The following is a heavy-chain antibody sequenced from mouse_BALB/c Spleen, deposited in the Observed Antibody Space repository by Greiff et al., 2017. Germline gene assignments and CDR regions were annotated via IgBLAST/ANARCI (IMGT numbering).Heavy chain of an antibody. D-gene: IGHD1-1*01. CDR1: GFSLTSYG. V-gene: IGHV2-9*02. Sequence: VQGVESGPGLVAPSQSLSITCTVSGFSLTSYGVHWVRQPPGKGLEWLGVIWAGGSTNYNSALMSRLSISKDNSKSQVFLKMNSLQTDDTAMYYCARGGGSSYLAWFAYWGQGTLVTVSA. CDR2: IWAGGST. CDR3: ARGGGSSYLAWFAY. J-gene: IGHJ3*01.